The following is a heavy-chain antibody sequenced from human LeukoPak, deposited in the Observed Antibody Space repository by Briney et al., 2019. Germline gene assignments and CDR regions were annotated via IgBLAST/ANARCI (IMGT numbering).Heavy chain of an antibody. Sequence: SQTLSLTCTVSGGSVSSGSYYWSWIRQPAGKGLEWIGRIYTSGSANYNPSLKSRATISVDTSKNQFSLKLSSVTAADTAVYYCARDRITIFGVVIIDHYGMDVWGQGTTVTVSS. J-gene: IGHJ6*02. CDR3: ARDRITIFGVVIIDHYGMDV. D-gene: IGHD3-3*01. V-gene: IGHV4-61*02. CDR1: GGSVSSGSYY. CDR2: IYTSGSA.